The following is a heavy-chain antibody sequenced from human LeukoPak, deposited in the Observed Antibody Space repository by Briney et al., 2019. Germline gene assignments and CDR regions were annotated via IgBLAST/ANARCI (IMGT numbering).Heavy chain of an antibody. V-gene: IGHV3-48*03. Sequence: GGSLRLSCAASGITFSTFAMSWVRQAPGKGLEWVSYIGSGSTSIYCGDSVRGRFTVSRDNAKNSLFLQMNRLTADDTGVYYCAVVILGTYLDHWGQGAPVTVSS. D-gene: IGHD2-15*01. CDR3: AVVILGTYLDH. CDR1: GITFSTFA. CDR2: IGSGSTSI. J-gene: IGHJ4*02.